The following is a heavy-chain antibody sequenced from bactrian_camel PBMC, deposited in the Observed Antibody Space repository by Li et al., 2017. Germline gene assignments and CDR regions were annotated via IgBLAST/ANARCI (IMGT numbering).Heavy chain of an antibody. J-gene: IGHJ4*01. D-gene: IGHD8*01. CDR2: IAKGGGTV. CDR1: GFTFSIYW. V-gene: IGHV3S25*01. Sequence: QLVESGGGLVQPGGSLRLSCAASGFTFSIYWMYWVRQAPGKGLEWVSTIAKGGGTVYYADSVKGRFTISRDNAKNTVYLQMNSLKPEDTAVYYCVRGDNVGTLTIGQGSQVTVS.